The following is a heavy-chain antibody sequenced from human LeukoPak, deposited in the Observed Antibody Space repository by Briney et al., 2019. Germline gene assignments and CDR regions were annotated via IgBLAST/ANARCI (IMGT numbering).Heavy chain of an antibody. V-gene: IGHV3-48*03. J-gene: IGHJ4*02. D-gene: IGHD2-15*01. CDR3: ARKSGYCSGGSCYYYFDY. CDR1: GFTFSSYE. CDR2: ISSSGSTI. Sequence: GGSLRLSCAASGFTFSSYEMNWVRQAPGKGLEWVSYISSSGSTIYYADSVKGRFTISRDNAKNSLYLQMNSLRAEDTVVYYCARKSGYCSGGSCYYYFDYWGQGTLVTVSS.